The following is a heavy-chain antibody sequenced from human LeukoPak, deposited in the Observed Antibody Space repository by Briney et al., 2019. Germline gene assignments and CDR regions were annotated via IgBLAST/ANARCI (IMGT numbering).Heavy chain of an antibody. Sequence: SETLSLTRTVSGGSISSYYWSWIRQPPGKGLEWIGYIYYSGSTNYNPSLKSRVTISVDTSKNQFSLKLSSVTAADTAVYYCARVRAAAGTAHPLYYGMDVWGQGTTVTVSS. D-gene: IGHD6-13*01. CDR1: GGSISSYY. V-gene: IGHV4-59*01. CDR3: ARVRAAAGTAHPLYYGMDV. J-gene: IGHJ6*02. CDR2: IYYSGST.